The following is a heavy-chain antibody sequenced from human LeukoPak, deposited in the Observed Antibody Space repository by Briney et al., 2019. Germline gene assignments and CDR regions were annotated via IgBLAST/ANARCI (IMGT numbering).Heavy chain of an antibody. Sequence: SETLSLTCTVSGGSISSYYWSWIRQPPGRGLEWIGYIYYSGSTNYNPSLKSRVTISVDTSKNQFSLKLSSVTAADTAVYYCARGALTTVTTYYFDYWGQGTLVTVSS. D-gene: IGHD4-17*01. CDR3: ARGALTTVTTYYFDY. V-gene: IGHV4-59*01. J-gene: IGHJ4*02. CDR1: GGSISSYY. CDR2: IYYSGST.